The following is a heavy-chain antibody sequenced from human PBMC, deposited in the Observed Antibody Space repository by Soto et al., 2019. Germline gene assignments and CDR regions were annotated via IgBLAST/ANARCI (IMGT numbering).Heavy chain of an antibody. CDR2: ITWDGINI. CDR3: AKDGIAWH. J-gene: IGHJ4*02. CDR1: AFTFGDYT. D-gene: IGHD2-15*01. Sequence: EVQLVESGGGVVQPGGSLRLSCTASAFTFGDYTMHWVRQAPGKGLEWVSLITWDGINIEYADSVRGRFTISRDNSKNSLYLQMNSLRHEDTAFYYCAKDGIAWHWGQGTLVTVSS. V-gene: IGHV3-43*01.